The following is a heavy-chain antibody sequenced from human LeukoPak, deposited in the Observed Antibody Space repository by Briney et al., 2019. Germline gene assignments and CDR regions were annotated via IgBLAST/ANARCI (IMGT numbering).Heavy chain of an antibody. Sequence: PSETLSLTCIVSGYSISSGYYWGWIRQPPGKGLEWIGNIHHSGSTYYNPSLKSRVTTSVVTSKNQLSLKLSSVTAADTAVYYCARVAAGIGFFQHWGQGTLVTVSS. D-gene: IGHD6-13*01. CDR3: ARVAAGIGFFQH. CDR1: GYSISSGYY. CDR2: IHHSGST. V-gene: IGHV4-38-2*02. J-gene: IGHJ1*01.